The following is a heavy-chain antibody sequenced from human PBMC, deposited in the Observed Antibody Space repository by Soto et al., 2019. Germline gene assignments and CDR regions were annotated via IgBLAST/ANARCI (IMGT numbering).Heavy chain of an antibody. CDR1: GFTVSSNY. CDR3: ARDSRYDFWSGLPYYYYYYGMDV. J-gene: IGHJ6*02. V-gene: IGHV3-53*01. D-gene: IGHD3-3*01. CDR2: IYSGGST. Sequence: GGSLRLSCAASGFTVSSNYMSWVRPAPGKGLEWVSVIYSGGSTYYADSVKGRFTISRDNSKNTLYLQMNSLRAEDTAVYYCARDSRYDFWSGLPYYYYYYGMDVWGQGTTVTVSS.